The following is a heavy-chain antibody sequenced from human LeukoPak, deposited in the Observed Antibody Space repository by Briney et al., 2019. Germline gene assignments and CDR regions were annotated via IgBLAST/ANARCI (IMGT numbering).Heavy chain of an antibody. Sequence: ETLSLTCTVSGGSISSYYWSWIRQPPGKGLEWVSSISSSSSYIYYADSVKGRFTISRDNAKNSLYLQMNSLRAEDTAVYYCARLGFFGGGDYWGQGTLVTVSS. CDR3: ARLGFFGGGDY. CDR1: GGSISSYY. V-gene: IGHV3-21*01. J-gene: IGHJ4*02. D-gene: IGHD3-3*02. CDR2: ISSSSSYI.